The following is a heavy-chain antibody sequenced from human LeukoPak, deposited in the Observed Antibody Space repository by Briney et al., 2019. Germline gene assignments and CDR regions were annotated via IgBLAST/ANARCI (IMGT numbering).Heavy chain of an antibody. Sequence: PGGSLRLSCAASGFTFSSYSVNWVRQAPGKGLEWVSSISSSSSYIYYADSVKGRFTISRDNSKNTLYLQMNSLRDEDTAVYYCARAPYYYDSSSYYHFDYWGQGTLVTVSS. CDR3: ARAPYYYDSSSYYHFDY. D-gene: IGHD3-22*01. J-gene: IGHJ4*02. CDR1: GFTFSSYS. V-gene: IGHV3-21*01. CDR2: ISSSSSYI.